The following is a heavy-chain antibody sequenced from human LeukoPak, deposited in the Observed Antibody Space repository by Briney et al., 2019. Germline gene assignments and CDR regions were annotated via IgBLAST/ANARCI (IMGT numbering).Heavy chain of an antibody. V-gene: IGHV3-11*04. J-gene: IGHJ4*02. D-gene: IGHD6-13*01. Sequence: GGSLRLSCAASGFTFSDYYMSWIRQAPGKGLEWVSYISSSSSTIYYSDSVKGRFTISRDNAKNSLYLQMNSLRAEDTAVYYCARGVPGYSSSWYIYWGQGTLVTVSS. CDR1: GFTFSDYY. CDR2: ISSSSSTI. CDR3: ARGVPGYSSSWYIY.